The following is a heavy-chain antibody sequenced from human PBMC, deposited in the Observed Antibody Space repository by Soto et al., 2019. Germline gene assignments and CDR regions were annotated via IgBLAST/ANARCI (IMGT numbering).Heavy chain of an antibody. J-gene: IGHJ5*02. CDR2: ISAYNGNT. CDR3: PRDIVVVPAATRFAP. V-gene: IGHV1-18*01. Sequence: ASVKVSCKASGYTFTSYGISWVRQAPGQGLEWMGWISAYNGNTNYAQKLQGRVTMTTDTSTSTAYMELRSLRSDDTAVYYCPRDIVVVPAATRFAPWGQGTLVTVSS. CDR1: GYTFTSYG. D-gene: IGHD2-2*01.